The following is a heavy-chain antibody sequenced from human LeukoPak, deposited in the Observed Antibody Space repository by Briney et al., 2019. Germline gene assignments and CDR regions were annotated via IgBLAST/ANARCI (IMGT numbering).Heavy chain of an antibody. CDR1: GGSFSGYY. V-gene: IGHV4-34*01. CDR2: VNHSGST. J-gene: IGHJ5*02. CDR3: ARALGVYNWNLNWFDP. Sequence: SETLSLTCAVYGGSFSGYYWSWIRQPPGKGLEWIGEVNHSGSTNYNPSLKSRVTISVDTSKNQFSLKLSSVTAADTAVYYCARALGVYNWNLNWFDPWGQGTLVTVSS. D-gene: IGHD1-20*01.